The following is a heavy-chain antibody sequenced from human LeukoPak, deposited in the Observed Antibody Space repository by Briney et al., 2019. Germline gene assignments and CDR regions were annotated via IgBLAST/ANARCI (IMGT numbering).Heavy chain of an antibody. J-gene: IGHJ6*03. CDR1: GFTFSSYS. CDR2: ISSSSSYI. CDR3: ARPKDDFWSAADPMDV. D-gene: IGHD3-3*01. V-gene: IGHV3-21*01. Sequence: GGSLRLSCAASGFTFSSYSMNWVRQAPGKGLEGVSSISSSSSYIYYADSVKGRFTISRDNAKNSLYLQMNSLRAEDTAVYYCARPKDDFWSAADPMDVWGKGTTVTVSS.